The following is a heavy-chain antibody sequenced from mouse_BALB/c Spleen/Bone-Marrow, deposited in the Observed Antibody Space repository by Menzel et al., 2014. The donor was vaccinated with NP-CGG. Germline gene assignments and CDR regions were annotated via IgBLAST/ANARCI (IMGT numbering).Heavy chain of an antibody. CDR3: ARHRRYDVWFAY. J-gene: IGHJ3*01. CDR1: GFTFSSYT. D-gene: IGHD2-14*01. CDR2: ISNGGGST. V-gene: IGHV5-12-2*01. Sequence: EVKLVESGGGLVQPGGSLKLSCAASGFTFSSYTMSWVRQTPEKRLEWVAYISNGGGSTYYPDTVKDRFTISRDNAKNTQYLQMSSLKSEDTAMYYCARHRRYDVWFAYWGQGTLVTVSA.